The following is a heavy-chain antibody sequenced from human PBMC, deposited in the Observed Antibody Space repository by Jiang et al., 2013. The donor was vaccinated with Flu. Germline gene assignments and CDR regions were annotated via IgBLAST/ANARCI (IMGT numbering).Heavy chain of an antibody. V-gene: IGHV5-51*01. CDR3: ARSRVHYDFGSFEY. CDR2: IYPGDSDT. J-gene: IGHJ4*02. Sequence: GAEVKKPGESLKISCKGSGYSFTTYWIGWVRQMPGKGLEWMGIIYPGDSDTRYSPSFQGQVTISADKSITTAFLQWSSLKASDTAMYYCARSRVHYDFGSFEYWGQGTLVTVSS. D-gene: IGHD3-3*01. CDR1: GYSFTTYW.